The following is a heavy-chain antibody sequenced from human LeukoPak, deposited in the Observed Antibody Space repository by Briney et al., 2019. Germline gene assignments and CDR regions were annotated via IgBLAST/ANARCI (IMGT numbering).Heavy chain of an antibody. D-gene: IGHD2-21*02. J-gene: IGHJ5*02. CDR2: ISSSGSTI. V-gene: IGHV3-48*03. CDR3: AGLQAYCGSDCYPGWFDP. Sequence: GGSLRLSCAASGFTFSSYEMNWVRQAPGKGLEWVSYISSSGSTIYYADSVKGRFTISRDNAKNSLYLQMNSLRAEDTAVYYCAGLQAYCGSDCYPGWFDPWGQGTLVTVSS. CDR1: GFTFSSYE.